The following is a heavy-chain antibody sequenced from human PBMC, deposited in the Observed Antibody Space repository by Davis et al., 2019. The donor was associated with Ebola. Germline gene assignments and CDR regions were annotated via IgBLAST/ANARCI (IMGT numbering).Heavy chain of an antibody. CDR2: ISYDGSKK. CDR3: AKGIVVAADGSPWFDP. Sequence: GESLKISCAASGFTFRSYGMHWVRQAPGKGLEWVAVISYDGSKKYYADSVKGRFTISRDNSKNTVELQMNSLRPEDTSLYYCAKGIVVAADGSPWFDPWGQGTLVTVSS. D-gene: IGHD2-15*01. CDR1: GFTFRSYG. V-gene: IGHV3-30*18. J-gene: IGHJ5*02.